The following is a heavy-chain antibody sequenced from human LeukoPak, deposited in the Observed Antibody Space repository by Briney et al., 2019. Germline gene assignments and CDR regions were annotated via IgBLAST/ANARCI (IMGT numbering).Heavy chain of an antibody. CDR3: AKDRGDYDFWSGYLDY. CDR2: ISYDGSNK. CDR1: GFTFSSYG. D-gene: IGHD3-3*01. J-gene: IGHJ4*02. Sequence: GGSLRLSCAASGFTFSSYGMHWVRQAPGKGLEWVAVISYDGSNKYYADSVKGRFTISRDNSKNTLYLQMNSLRAEDTAVYYCAKDRGDYDFWSGYLDYWGQGTLVTVSS. V-gene: IGHV3-30*18.